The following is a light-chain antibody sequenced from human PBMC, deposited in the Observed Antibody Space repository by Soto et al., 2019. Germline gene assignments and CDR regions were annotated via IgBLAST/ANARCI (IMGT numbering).Light chain of an antibody. Sequence: EIVMTQSPATLSVSPGDTATLSCRASQSVSSNLGWYQQKPGQAPRLLISGASTRATGIPARFSGSGSGTEFTRTISSLQSEDFAVYYCQQYKNWPPWTFGQGTKVEIK. CDR3: QQYKNWPPWT. CDR2: GAS. J-gene: IGKJ1*01. V-gene: IGKV3-15*01. CDR1: QSVSSN.